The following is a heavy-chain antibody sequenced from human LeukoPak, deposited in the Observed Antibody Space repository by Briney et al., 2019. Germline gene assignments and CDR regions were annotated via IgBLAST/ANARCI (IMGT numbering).Heavy chain of an antibody. CDR2: ISSSSSTI. CDR1: GFTFSSYS. D-gene: IGHD3-22*01. V-gene: IGHV3-48*02. J-gene: IGHJ3*02. Sequence: PGGSLRLSCAASGFTFSSYSMNWVRQARGKGLEWVSCISSSSSTIYYADSVKGRFTISRDNAKNSLYLQMNSLRDEDTAVYYCARAQTRSYDSSGYYSYWNAFDIWGQGTMVTVSS. CDR3: ARAQTRSYDSSGYYSYWNAFDI.